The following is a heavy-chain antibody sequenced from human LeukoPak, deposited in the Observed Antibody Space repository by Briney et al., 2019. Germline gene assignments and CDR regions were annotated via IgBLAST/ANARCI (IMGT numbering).Heavy chain of an antibody. CDR1: GFTFSDFD. J-gene: IGHJ4*02. CDR3: AKGASDIVVVTSIYYFDY. D-gene: IGHD2-2*01. Sequence: PGGSLRLSCAASGFTFSDFDMSWVRQAPGKGLEWVSAISGGGDRTYYADSVKGRFTISRDNSKNTLYLQMNSLRAEDTAVYYCAKGASDIVVVTSIYYFDYWGQGTLVTVSS. V-gene: IGHV3-23*01. CDR2: ISGGGDRT.